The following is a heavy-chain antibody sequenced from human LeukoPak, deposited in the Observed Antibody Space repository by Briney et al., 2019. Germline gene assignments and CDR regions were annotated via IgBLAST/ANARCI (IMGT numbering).Heavy chain of an antibody. CDR3: ARGRSAATTLFDY. V-gene: IGHV1-69*13. CDR1: GGTFSSYA. D-gene: IGHD5-12*01. J-gene: IGHJ4*02. Sequence: ASVKVSCKASGGTFSSYAISWVRQAPGQGLEWMGGIIPIFGTANYAQKFQGRVTITADESTSTAYMELSSLRSEHTAVYYCARGRSAATTLFDYWGQGTLVTVSS. CDR2: IIPIFGTA.